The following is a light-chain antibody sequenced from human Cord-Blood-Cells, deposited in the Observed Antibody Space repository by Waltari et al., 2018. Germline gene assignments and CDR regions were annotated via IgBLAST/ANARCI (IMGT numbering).Light chain of an antibody. CDR3: QQSYSTPYT. J-gene: IGKJ2*01. CDR2: AAS. V-gene: IGKV1-39*01. Sequence: DIQMIQSPASLCASVGDRVTITCRASQSISSYLNWYQQKPGKAPKLLIYAASSLQSGVPSRFSGSGSGTDFALTIGILQPEDFATYYCQQSYSTPYTFGQVTKLEIK. CDR1: QSISSY.